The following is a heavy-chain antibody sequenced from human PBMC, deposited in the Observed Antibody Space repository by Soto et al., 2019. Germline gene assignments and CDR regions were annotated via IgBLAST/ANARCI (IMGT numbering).Heavy chain of an antibody. CDR1: GYSFTGYY. D-gene: IGHD2-15*01. CDR2: INPNSGGT. Sequence: GASVKVSCTDSGYSFTGYYMHWVRQAPGQGLEWMGWINPNSGGTKYAQKFQGWVTMTRDTSISTAYMELSRLRSDDTAVYYCAREWIGFCSGGSCLGLGYFDYWGQGTLVTVSS. J-gene: IGHJ4*02. V-gene: IGHV1-2*04. CDR3: AREWIGFCSGGSCLGLGYFDY.